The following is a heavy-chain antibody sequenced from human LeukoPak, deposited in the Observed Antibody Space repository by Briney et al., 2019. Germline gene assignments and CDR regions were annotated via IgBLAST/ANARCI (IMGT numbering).Heavy chain of an antibody. Sequence: PGGSLRLSCAASGFTFSSYAMHWVRQAPGKGLEYVSAISSNGGSTYYANSVKGRFTISRDNSKNTLYLQMGSLRAEDMAVYYCARDALYWGYENHYYYMDVWGKGTTVTVSS. V-gene: IGHV3-64*01. CDR2: ISSNGGST. CDR1: GFTFSSYA. CDR3: ARDALYWGYENHYYYMDV. J-gene: IGHJ6*03. D-gene: IGHD5-12*01.